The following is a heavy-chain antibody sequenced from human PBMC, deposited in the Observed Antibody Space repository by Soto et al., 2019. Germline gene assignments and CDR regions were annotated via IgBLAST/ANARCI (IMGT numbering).Heavy chain of an antibody. CDR3: PTRHSKMELKGPSHDSSGYRAFES. CDR2: INHSGST. J-gene: IGHJ3*02. V-gene: IGHV4-34*01. CDR1: GGSFSGYY. D-gene: IGHD3-22*01. Sequence: PSETLSLTCAVYGGSFSGYYWSWIRQPPGKGLEWIGEINHSGSTNYNPSLKSRVTISVDTSKNQFSLKLSSVTAADTAVYYFPTRHSKMELKGPSHDSSGYRAFESCGKGKMVTV.